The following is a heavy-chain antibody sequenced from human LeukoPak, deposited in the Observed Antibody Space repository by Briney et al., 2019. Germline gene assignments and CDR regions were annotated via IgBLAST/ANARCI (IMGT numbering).Heavy chain of an antibody. V-gene: IGHV3-48*04. CDR3: AKPSLFRVVVVPYYFDY. CDR2: ISAASVAR. D-gene: IGHD3-22*01. Sequence: GGSLRLSCAASGFTFNTYSMNWVRQAPGKGLEWISYISAASVARKYAESVKGRFTISRDNVDKSVHLQMNNLRAEDTAVYYCAKPSLFRVVVVPYYFDYWGQGTLVTVSS. CDR1: GFTFNTYS. J-gene: IGHJ4*02.